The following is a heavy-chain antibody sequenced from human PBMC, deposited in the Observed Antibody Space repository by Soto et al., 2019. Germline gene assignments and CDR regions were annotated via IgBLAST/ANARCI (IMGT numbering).Heavy chain of an antibody. CDR3: AASRDYGDYGWFDP. V-gene: IGHV4-59*08. CDR2: IYYSGST. Sequence: QVQLQESGPGLVKPSETLSLTCTVSGRSISSYYWSWIRQPPGKGLEWIGYIYYSGSTNYNPSLKSRVTISVDTSKNQFSLKLSSVTAADTAVYYCAASRDYGDYGWFDPWGQGTLVTVSS. J-gene: IGHJ5*02. CDR1: GRSISSYY. D-gene: IGHD4-17*01.